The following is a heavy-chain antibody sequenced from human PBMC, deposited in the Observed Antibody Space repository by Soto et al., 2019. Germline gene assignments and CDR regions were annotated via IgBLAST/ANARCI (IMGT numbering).Heavy chain of an antibody. V-gene: IGHV1-46*01. CDR1: GHTFTSYY. D-gene: IGHD3-9*01. J-gene: IGHJ6*02. Sequence: QVQLVQSGAEVKKPGASVKVSCKASGHTFTSYYMHWVRQAPGQGLEWIGIINLSAGSTSYAQKFQGRVTITRDTSTGTVYMDMSSLRSEDTAVYYCAGRDPDILTTYSYSMDVWGQGTTVTVSS. CDR2: INLSAGST. CDR3: AGRDPDILTTYSYSMDV.